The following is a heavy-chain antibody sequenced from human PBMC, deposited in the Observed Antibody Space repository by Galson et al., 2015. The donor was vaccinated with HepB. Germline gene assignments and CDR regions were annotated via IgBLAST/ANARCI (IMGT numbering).Heavy chain of an antibody. CDR1: GFTFSTYA. CDR3: ARDGWCRNSCYIYGACDY. J-gene: IGHJ4*02. CDR2: LSFDGTYT. V-gene: IGHV3-30-3*01. D-gene: IGHD4-23*01. Sequence: SLRLSCAASGFTFSTYAMNWVRQAPGTGLEWVAALSFDGTYTYYADSVKGRFTISRDNSQNTLYLQMDGLSADDTAVYFCARDGWCRNSCYIYGACDYWGQGTLVTVSS.